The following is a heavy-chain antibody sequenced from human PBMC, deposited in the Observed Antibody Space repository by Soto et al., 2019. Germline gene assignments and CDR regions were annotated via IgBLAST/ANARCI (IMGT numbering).Heavy chain of an antibody. CDR3: TSSSGLPFGPANYGDYDRYAFGI. Sequence: PGGSLRLSCAASGFTFSNAWMSWVRQAPGKGLEWVGRIKSKTDGGTTDYAAPVKGRFTISRDDSKNTLYLQMNSLKTEDTAVYYCTSSSGLPFGPANYGDYDRYAFGIWGQGTMVTVSS. CDR1: GFTFSNAW. V-gene: IGHV3-15*01. J-gene: IGHJ3*02. D-gene: IGHD4-17*01. CDR2: IKSKTDGGTT.